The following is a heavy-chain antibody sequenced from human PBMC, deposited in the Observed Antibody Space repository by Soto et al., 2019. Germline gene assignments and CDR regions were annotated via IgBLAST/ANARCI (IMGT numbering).Heavy chain of an antibody. V-gene: IGHV1-18*01. Sequence: QVQLVQSGAEVKKPGASVKVSCETSGYTFANYGISWVRQAPGQGLEWMAWISTFNGNTNYAQKFQGRVTMTTDTSTSTVYMGLGSLRADDTAVYYFVRDLGYCSGTSCRNRFDPWGQGTLVTVSS. CDR2: ISTFNGNT. CDR1: GYTFANYG. D-gene: IGHD2-2*01. CDR3: VRDLGYCSGTSCRNRFDP. J-gene: IGHJ5*02.